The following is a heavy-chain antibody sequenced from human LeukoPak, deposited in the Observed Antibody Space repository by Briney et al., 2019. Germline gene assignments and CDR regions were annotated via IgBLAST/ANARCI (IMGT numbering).Heavy chain of an antibody. Sequence: PSETLSLTCTVSGGSINGHYWTWIRQPPGKGLEWIGQIHYSGRADYNLSLKRRVTISVDTSKNQISLNLNSVTAADTAVYYCARFGVDYDMDVWGQGTTVAVSS. D-gene: IGHD3-16*01. CDR1: GGSINGHY. V-gene: IGHV4-59*11. CDR3: ARFGVDYDMDV. J-gene: IGHJ6*02. CDR2: IHYSGRA.